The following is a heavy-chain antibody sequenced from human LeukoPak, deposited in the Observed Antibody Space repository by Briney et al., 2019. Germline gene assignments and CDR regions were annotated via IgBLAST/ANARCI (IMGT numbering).Heavy chain of an antibody. CDR1: GGSISSSNW. D-gene: IGHD3-10*01. J-gene: IGHJ4*02. Sequence: SETLSLTCAVSGGSISSSNWWSWVRQPPGKGLEWIGEIYHSGSTNYNPSLKSRVTISVDTSKNQFSLKLSSVTAADTAVYYCARRATSGSPYYLDYWGQGTLVTVSS. CDR2: IYHSGST. CDR3: ARRATSGSPYYLDY. V-gene: IGHV4-4*02.